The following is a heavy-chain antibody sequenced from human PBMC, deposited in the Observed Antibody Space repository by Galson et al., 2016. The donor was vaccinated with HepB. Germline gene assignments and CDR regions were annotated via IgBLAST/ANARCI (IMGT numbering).Heavy chain of an antibody. V-gene: IGHV4-59*01. Sequence: SETLSLTCTVSGDSINSYYWSWIRQPPGKGLEWIGYVIYSGTTRFNPSLKGRATISVDTSKNQFSLRLTSVTPAATAVYYCARDPMTTVRGFDPWGQGTLVTVSS. J-gene: IGHJ5*02. D-gene: IGHD4-17*01. CDR3: ARDPMTTVRGFDP. CDR1: GDSINSYY. CDR2: VIYSGTT.